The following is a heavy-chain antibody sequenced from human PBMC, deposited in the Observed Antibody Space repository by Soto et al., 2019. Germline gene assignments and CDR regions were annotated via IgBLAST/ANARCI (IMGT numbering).Heavy chain of an antibody. Sequence: GASVKVSCKASGYTFTSYDINWVRQATGQGLEWMGWMNPNSGNTGYAQKFQGRVTMTRNTSISTAYMELSSLRSEDTAVYYCARGGKKAAAGYYYYYYMDVWGKGTTVTVSS. CDR3: ARGGKKAAAGYYYYYYMDV. J-gene: IGHJ6*03. CDR1: GYTFTSYD. CDR2: MNPNSGNT. V-gene: IGHV1-8*01. D-gene: IGHD6-13*01.